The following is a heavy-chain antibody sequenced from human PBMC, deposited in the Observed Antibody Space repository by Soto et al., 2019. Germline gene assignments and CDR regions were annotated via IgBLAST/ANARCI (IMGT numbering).Heavy chain of an antibody. V-gene: IGHV1-3*01. CDR3: ATRGNSHAYFDF. Sequence: GASVKVSCKASGYTFTDSAIHWVRQAPGQSLELLGWIAPGNGNTKYSQKFQGRVTITRDTSATTAYMELSSLRSEDTAVYYCATRGNSHAYFDFWGQGTLVTVSS. J-gene: IGHJ4*02. CDR2: IAPGNGNT. CDR1: GYTFTDSA. D-gene: IGHD5-18*01.